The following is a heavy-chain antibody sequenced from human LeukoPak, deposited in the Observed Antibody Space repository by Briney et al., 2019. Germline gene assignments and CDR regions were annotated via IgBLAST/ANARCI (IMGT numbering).Heavy chain of an antibody. CDR3: ARGIVVVPAAMDAFDI. V-gene: IGHV4-61*02. Sequence: SETLSLTCTVSGGSISSSSYYWGWIRQPPGKGLEWIGRIYTSGSTNYNPSLKSRVTISVDTSKNQFSLKLSSVTAADTAVYYCARGIVVVPAAMDAFDIWGQGTMVTVSS. CDR2: IYTSGST. D-gene: IGHD2-2*01. J-gene: IGHJ3*02. CDR1: GGSISSSSYY.